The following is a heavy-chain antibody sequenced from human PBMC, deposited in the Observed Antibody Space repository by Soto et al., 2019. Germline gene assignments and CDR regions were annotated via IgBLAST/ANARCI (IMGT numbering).Heavy chain of an antibody. J-gene: IGHJ3*02. V-gene: IGHV1-69*01. CDR3: ARDRGSYYESSACFDI. D-gene: IGHD3-22*01. Sequence: QVQLVQSGAEVKKPGSSVKVSCKASGGTFSSYAISWVRQAPGQGLEWMGGIIPIFGTANYAQKFQGRVTINADEFTSTGYMELSSLRSEDTAVYYFARDRGSYYESSACFDIWGQGTMVTVSS. CDR2: IIPIFGTA. CDR1: GGTFSSYA.